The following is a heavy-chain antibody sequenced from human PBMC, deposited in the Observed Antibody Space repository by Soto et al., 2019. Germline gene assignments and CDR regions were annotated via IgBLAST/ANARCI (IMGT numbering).Heavy chain of an antibody. CDR1: GFTFSSYA. V-gene: IGHV3-30-3*01. CDR3: ARDSGRFNFDY. Sequence: AGGSLRLSCAASGFTFSSYAMHWVRQAPGKGLEWVAVISYDGSNKYYADSVKGRFIISRDNSKNTLYLQMNSLRAEDTAVYYCARDSGRFNFDYWGQGTLVTVSS. J-gene: IGHJ4*02. CDR2: ISYDGSNK. D-gene: IGHD3-3*01.